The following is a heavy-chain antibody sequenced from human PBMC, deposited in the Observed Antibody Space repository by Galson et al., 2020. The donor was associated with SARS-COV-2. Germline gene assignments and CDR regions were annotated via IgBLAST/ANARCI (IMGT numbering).Heavy chain of an antibody. Sequence: GGSLRLSCAASGFNFDIYTMHWVRQAPGMGLEWVAAINDISSERFYADSLKGRFTISRDNFHKTLSLQMNSLRPDDTAVYYCAREASWAMFGMDVWGQGTTVTVSS. V-gene: IGHV3-30-3*01. CDR1: GFNFDIYT. CDR3: AREASWAMFGMDV. J-gene: IGHJ6*02. CDR2: INDISSER. D-gene: IGHD1-26*01.